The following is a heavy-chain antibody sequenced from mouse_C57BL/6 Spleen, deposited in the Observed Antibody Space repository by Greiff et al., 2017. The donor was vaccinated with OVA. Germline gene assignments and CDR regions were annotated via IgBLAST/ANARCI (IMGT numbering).Heavy chain of an antibody. CDR1: GYTFTSYW. D-gene: IGHD1-1*01. Sequence: QVQLQQSGAELVMPGASVKLSCKASGYTFTSYWMHWVKQRPGQGLEWIGEIDPSDSYTNYNQKFKGKSTLTVDKSSSTAYMQLSSLTSEDSAVYYCARSPYYGSSPYAMDYWGQGTSVTVSS. CDR3: ARSPYYGSSPYAMDY. J-gene: IGHJ4*01. CDR2: IDPSDSYT. V-gene: IGHV1-69*01.